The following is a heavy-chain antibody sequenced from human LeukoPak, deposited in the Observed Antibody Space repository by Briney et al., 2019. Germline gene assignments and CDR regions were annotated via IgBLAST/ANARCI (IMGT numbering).Heavy chain of an antibody. CDR2: INPNSGGT. Sequence: ASVKVSCKASGYTFTGYYMHWVRQAPAQGLEWMGWINPNSGGTNYAQKFQGRVTMTRDTSISTAYMELSRLRSDDTAVYYCARSVVVPAAMLVGNAFDIWGQGTMVTVSS. J-gene: IGHJ3*02. CDR1: GYTFTGYY. D-gene: IGHD2-2*01. V-gene: IGHV1-2*02. CDR3: ARSVVVPAAMLVGNAFDI.